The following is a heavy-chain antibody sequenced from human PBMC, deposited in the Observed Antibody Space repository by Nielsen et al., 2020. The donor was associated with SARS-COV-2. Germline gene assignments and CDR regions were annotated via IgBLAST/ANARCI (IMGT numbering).Heavy chain of an antibody. J-gene: IGHJ3*01. CDR2: IRGQVFGGAK. V-gene: IGHV3-49*04. CDR1: GFSFGEYG. D-gene: IGHD6-25*01. CDR3: SRVRAGAFDL. Sequence: GESLNISCTTSGFSFGEYGLTWVRQAPGKGLEWVGFIRGQVFGGAKEYAASVKDRFVITRDESKSIMYLQMNSLKTEDTAVYFCSRVRAGAFDLWGQGTMVTVSS.